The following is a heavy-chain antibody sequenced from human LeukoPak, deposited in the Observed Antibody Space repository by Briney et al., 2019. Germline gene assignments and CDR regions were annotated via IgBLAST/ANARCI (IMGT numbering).Heavy chain of an antibody. CDR1: GYTFPSYD. CDR3: ARGRSTGFPYYFEY. J-gene: IGHJ4*02. Sequence: ASVKVSCKASGYTFPSYDINWVRQGTGQGLEWIGWMNPNSGNTGYAQKFQGRVTITRNTSISTAYMELSGLRSEDTAVYYCARGRSTGFPYYFEYWGQGTLVTVSS. V-gene: IGHV1-8*03. CDR2: MNPNSGNT.